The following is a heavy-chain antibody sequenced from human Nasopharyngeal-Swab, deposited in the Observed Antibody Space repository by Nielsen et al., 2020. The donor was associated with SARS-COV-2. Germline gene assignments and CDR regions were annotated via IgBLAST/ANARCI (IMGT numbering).Heavy chain of an antibody. CDR3: ARGFWGRTTGTTRYDAFDI. CDR2: IIPIIGTA. V-gene: IGHV1-69*01. Sequence: WVRQAPGQGLEWMGGIIPIIGTANYAQKFQGRVTITADESTSTAYMELSSLRSEDTAVYYCARGFWGRTTGTTRYDAFDIWGQGTMVTVSS. D-gene: IGHD1-1*01. J-gene: IGHJ3*02.